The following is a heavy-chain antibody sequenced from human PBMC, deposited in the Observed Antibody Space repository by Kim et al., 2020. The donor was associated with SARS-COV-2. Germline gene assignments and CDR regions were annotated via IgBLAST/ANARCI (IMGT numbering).Heavy chain of an antibody. D-gene: IGHD2-21*01. CDR2: TKQDGSEK. V-gene: IGHV3-7*01. CDR3: ARDGWGFSAFDF. CDR1: GFTFSVYW. J-gene: IGHJ3*01. Sequence: GGSLRLSCAASGFTFSVYWMSWVRQAPGKGPEWVTNTKQDGSEKYYVDSVKGRFTISRDNAKNSLYLQMNILRAEDTAVYYCARDGWGFSAFDFWGQGTMVTVSS.